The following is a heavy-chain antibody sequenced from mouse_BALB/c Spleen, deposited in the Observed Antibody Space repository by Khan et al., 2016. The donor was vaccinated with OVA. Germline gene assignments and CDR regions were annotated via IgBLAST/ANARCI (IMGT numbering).Heavy chain of an antibody. J-gene: IGHJ3*01. D-gene: IGHD1-1*01. CDR1: GFTFSTYG. CDR3: ARSAYYYDNYGFAY. CDR2: ISSGGSYT. Sequence: EVELVESGGDLVKPEGSLKLSCAASGFTFSTYGMSWVRQTPDKRLEWVATISSGGSYTYYPDSVQGLFTISRDTARNTLYLQMSSLKSEDKAMLYCARSAYYYDNYGFAYWGQGTLVTVSA. V-gene: IGHV5-6*01.